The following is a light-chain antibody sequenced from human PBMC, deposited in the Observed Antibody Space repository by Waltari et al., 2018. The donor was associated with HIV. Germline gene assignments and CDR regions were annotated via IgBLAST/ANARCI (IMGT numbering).Light chain of an antibody. CDR3: SSYAGSNNLV. J-gene: IGLJ2*01. CDR1: SSDVGGYIF. CDR2: EVT. Sequence: QSPLTPPPSSSAPPRQAITISSASTSSDVGGYIFFSWYQQPPGKAPKLMIFEVTKRPSGVPARFSGSKSGNTASLTVSGLQADDEADYYCSSYAGSNNLVFGGGTKLTVL. V-gene: IGLV2-8*01.